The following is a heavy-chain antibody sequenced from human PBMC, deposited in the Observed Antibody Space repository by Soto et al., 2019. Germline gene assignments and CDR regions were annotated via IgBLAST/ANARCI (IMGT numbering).Heavy chain of an antibody. CDR3: ARGTRYYYYGMDV. CDR1: GYSFTSYW. J-gene: IGHJ6*02. V-gene: IGHV5-10-1*01. Sequence: GAPKISCKGSGYSFTSYWISWGRQMPGEGLEGVGGSDPSGSYTKYSPSFQGHLTISAGKSISTAYLQWSSLKASDTAMYYCARGTRYYYYGMDVWGQGTTVTVSS. CDR2: SDPSGSYT. D-gene: IGHD6-6*01.